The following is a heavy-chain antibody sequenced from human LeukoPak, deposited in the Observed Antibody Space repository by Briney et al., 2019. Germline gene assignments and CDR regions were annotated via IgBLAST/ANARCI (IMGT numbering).Heavy chain of an antibody. D-gene: IGHD2-2*01. Sequence: GSLRLSCAASGFTFSSYAMSWVRQAPGKGLEWIGEINHSGSTNYNPSLKSRVTISVDTSKNQFSLKLSSVTAADTAVYYCAREARAAAIVSWGQGTLVTVSS. CDR1: GFTFSSYA. V-gene: IGHV4-34*01. CDR3: AREARAAAIVS. CDR2: INHSGST. J-gene: IGHJ5*02.